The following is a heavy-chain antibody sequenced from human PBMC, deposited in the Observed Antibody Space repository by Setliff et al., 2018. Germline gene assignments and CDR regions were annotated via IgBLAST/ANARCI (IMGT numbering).Heavy chain of an antibody. V-gene: IGHV3-23*01. CDR2: ITDSGSKI. CDR3: AKDRLFPRY. CDR1: DFTFSNSA. Sequence: GGSLRLSFVGSDFTFSNSAMSWVRQAPGKGLEWVSTITDSGSKILYVDSVKGRFTISRDNSKNSLYLQMDSLRPEDTAVYYCAKDRLFPRYWGLGTLVTVSS. D-gene: IGHD2-21*01. J-gene: IGHJ4*02.